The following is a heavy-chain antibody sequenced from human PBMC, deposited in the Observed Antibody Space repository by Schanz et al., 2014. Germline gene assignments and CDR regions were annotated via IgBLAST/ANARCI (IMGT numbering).Heavy chain of an antibody. V-gene: IGHV3-48*01. J-gene: IGHJ4*02. CDR3: ARGGSGSHYHLDY. CDR1: GFTFSGFW. CDR2: ISGSSRTI. D-gene: IGHD1-26*01. Sequence: EVQLLESGGGLVQPGGSLRLSCAASGFTFSGFWMNWVRQAPGKGLEWVSYISGSSRTIYYADSMKGRFTISRDNAENALYLQMNSLRAEDTGLYFCARGGSGSHYHLDYWGQGTLVTVSS.